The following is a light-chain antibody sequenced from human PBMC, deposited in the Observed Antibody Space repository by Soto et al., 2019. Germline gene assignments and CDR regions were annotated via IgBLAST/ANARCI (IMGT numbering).Light chain of an antibody. Sequence: EIVLAQSPATLSLSPGERATLSCRASQHISSFLAWYQQKPGQAPRLLIYDASNRATGIPARFSGSGSGTDFTLPISTREPKFFEFYSCKQRATGPPFSLGRGTRLEIK. CDR3: KQRATGPPFS. V-gene: IGKV3-11*01. J-gene: IGKJ2*01. CDR2: DAS. CDR1: QHISSF.